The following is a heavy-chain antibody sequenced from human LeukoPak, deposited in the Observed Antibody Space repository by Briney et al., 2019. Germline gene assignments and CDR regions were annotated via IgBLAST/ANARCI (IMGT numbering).Heavy chain of an antibody. CDR1: GGSISSYY. Sequence: PSETLSLTCTVSGGSISSYYWSWLRQPPGKGLEWIGYIYYSGSTNYNPSLKSRVTISVDTSKNQFSLKLSAVTAADTAVYYCARDSVGYCSSTSCPNRGFDPWGQGTLVTVSS. V-gene: IGHV4-59*01. D-gene: IGHD2-2*01. CDR2: IYYSGST. CDR3: ARDSVGYCSSTSCPNRGFDP. J-gene: IGHJ5*02.